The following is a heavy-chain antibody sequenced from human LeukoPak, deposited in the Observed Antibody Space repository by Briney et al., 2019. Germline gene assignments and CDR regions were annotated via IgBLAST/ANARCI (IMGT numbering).Heavy chain of an antibody. V-gene: IGHV3-23*01. CDR2: ISGSGGST. CDR1: GFTFSFFT. CDR3: AKEKYSSSWYAY. J-gene: IGHJ4*02. Sequence: TGGSLRLSWAVSGFTFSFFTMNGVRQPPGRGWEWVSAISGSGGSTYYADSVKGRFTISRDNSKNTLYLQMNSLRAEDTAVYYCAKEKYSSSWYAYWGQGTLVTVSS. D-gene: IGHD6-13*01.